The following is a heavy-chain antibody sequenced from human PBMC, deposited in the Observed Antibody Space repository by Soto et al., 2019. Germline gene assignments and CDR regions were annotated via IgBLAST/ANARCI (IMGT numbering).Heavy chain of an antibody. Sequence: PSETLSLTCTVSGASISGFYWSWIRQPPGKGLEWIGYIYYSGSTSYNPSLKSRVTISVDTSKNQFSLKLRSVTAADTAVYYCASDRSSGWDQGYGMDVWGQGTTVTVSS. CDR2: IYYSGST. CDR3: ASDRSSGWDQGYGMDV. D-gene: IGHD6-19*01. J-gene: IGHJ6*02. V-gene: IGHV4-59*01. CDR1: GASISGFY.